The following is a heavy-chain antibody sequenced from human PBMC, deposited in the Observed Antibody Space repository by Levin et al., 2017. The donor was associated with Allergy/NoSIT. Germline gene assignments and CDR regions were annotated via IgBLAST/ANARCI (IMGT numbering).Heavy chain of an antibody. V-gene: IGHV4-59*01. CDR1: GDSISSYH. CDR2: LYDSGST. CDR3: ARDQGSSGWYGWIDR. D-gene: IGHD6-19*01. Sequence: SETLSLTCTVSGDSISSYHWNWLRQPPGKELEWIGCLYDSGSTKYNPSLKSRVTISVDATKNQFSLKLSSVTAADTAVYYCARDQGSSGWYGWIDRWGQGALVTVSS. J-gene: IGHJ5*02.